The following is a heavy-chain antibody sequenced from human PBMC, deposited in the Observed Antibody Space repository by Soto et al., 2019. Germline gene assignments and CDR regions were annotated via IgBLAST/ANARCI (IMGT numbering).Heavy chain of an antibody. CDR1: GFTFSSYW. Sequence: EVQLVESGGGLVQPGGSLRVSCAASGFTFSSYWMHWVRQAPGKGLVWVSRINSDGSSTSYADSVKGRFTISRDNAKNTQYLQMNSLRAEDTAIDYCARMGAVAGLHYWGQGTLVTVSS. J-gene: IGHJ4*02. V-gene: IGHV3-74*01. CDR2: INSDGSST. D-gene: IGHD6-19*01. CDR3: ARMGAVAGLHY.